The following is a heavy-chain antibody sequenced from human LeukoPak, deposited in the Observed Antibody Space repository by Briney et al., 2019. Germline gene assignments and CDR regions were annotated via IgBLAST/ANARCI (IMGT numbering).Heavy chain of an antibody. CDR2: IYTGGTT. Sequence: GGSLRLSCAASGFTVSGTHMGWVRQAPGKGLEWVSAIYTGGTTYYADSVKGRFTISRDNSRNTLFLHMSSLRADDTAVYYCAKDEATSGGGLASWGQGTLVTVSS. V-gene: IGHV3-53*01. J-gene: IGHJ4*02. CDR3: AKDEATSGGGLAS. CDR1: GFTVSGTH. D-gene: IGHD3-16*01.